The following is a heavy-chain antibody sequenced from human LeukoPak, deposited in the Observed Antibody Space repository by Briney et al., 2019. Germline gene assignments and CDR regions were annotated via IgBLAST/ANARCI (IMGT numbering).Heavy chain of an antibody. D-gene: IGHD3-22*01. J-gene: IGHJ4*02. CDR3: ARPGRNYYYDSSGYFLPPDY. CDR1: GGSTSSSSYY. CDR2: IYYSGST. Sequence: SETLSLTCTVSGGSTSSSSYYWGWIRQPPGKGLEWIGSIYYSGSTYYNPSLKSRVTISVDTSKNQFSLKLSSVTAADTAVYYCARPGRNYYYDSSGYFLPPDYWGQGTLVTVSS. V-gene: IGHV4-39*01.